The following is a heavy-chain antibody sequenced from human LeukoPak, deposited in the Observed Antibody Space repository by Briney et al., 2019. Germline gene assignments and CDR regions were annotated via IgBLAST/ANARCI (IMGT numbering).Heavy chain of an antibody. V-gene: IGHV3-7*05. CDR2: IKQDGSEK. CDR1: GFTFSNYW. Sequence: PGGSLRLSCAASGFTFSNYWMIWVRQAPGKGLEWVGNIKQDGSEKRYADSVRGRFTISRDNAQTSLYLQMNSLRAEDTAVYYCAGASDPWLQLTWGQGTLVTVFS. D-gene: IGHD5-24*01. J-gene: IGHJ5*02. CDR3: AGASDPWLQLT.